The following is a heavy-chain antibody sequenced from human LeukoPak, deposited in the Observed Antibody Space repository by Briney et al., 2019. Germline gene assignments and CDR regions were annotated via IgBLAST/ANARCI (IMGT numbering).Heavy chain of an antibody. J-gene: IGHJ4*02. CDR3: ARDRGSYGEGFFDH. V-gene: IGHV3-11*01. Sequence: GGSLRLSCAASGFTFSDYYMSWIRQAPGKGLEWVSYISSSGSTIYYADSVKGRFTISRDNSKNTLFLQMNSLRAEDTAVYYCARDRGSYGEGFFDHWGQGTLVTVSS. CDR2: ISSSGSTI. D-gene: IGHD1-26*01. CDR1: GFTFSDYY.